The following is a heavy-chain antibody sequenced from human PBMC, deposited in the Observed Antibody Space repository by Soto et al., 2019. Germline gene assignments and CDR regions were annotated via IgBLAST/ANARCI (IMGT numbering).Heavy chain of an antibody. CDR2: VYHTGST. CDR1: GGSISSEY. V-gene: IGHV4-59*01. D-gene: IGHD3-10*01. Sequence: SETRPLTCTVSGGSISSEYWSWIRQPPGKGPEWIGYVYHTGSTDYNPSLKGRVTISLDTSKNQFSLNLNSVTAADTAVYYCAIRSSGAWRGVFDYRSQGTSVTVSS. J-gene: IGHJ4*02. CDR3: AIRSSGAWRGVFDY.